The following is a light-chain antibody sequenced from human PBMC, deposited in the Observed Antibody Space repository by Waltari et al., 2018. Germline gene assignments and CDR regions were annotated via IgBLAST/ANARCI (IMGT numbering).Light chain of an antibody. V-gene: IGLV1-40*01. CDR3: QSYYGSLSVSVV. CDR2: ANS. J-gene: IGLJ2*01. Sequence: HLQVPAPNLLGYANSNWPSGVPRRFSVSKSGSSAALAIPGLQAEDAADYYCQSYYGSLSVSVVFGGGTKLTVL.